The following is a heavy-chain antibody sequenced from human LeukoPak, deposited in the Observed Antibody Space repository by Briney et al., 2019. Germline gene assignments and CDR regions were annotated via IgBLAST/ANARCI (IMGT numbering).Heavy chain of an antibody. CDR1: GYTFTSYG. CDR2: ISAYNGNT. D-gene: IGHD3-3*01. CDR3: ARDSFWSGCLYYYYYMDV. V-gene: IGHV1-18*01. Sequence: ASVKVSCKASGYTFTSYGISWVRQAPGQGLEWMGWISAYNGNTNYAQKLQGRVTMTTDTSTSTACMELRSLRSDDTAVYYCARDSFWSGCLYYYYYMDVWGKGTTVTVSS. J-gene: IGHJ6*03.